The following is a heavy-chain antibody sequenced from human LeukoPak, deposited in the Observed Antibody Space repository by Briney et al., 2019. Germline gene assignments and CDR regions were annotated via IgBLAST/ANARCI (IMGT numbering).Heavy chain of an antibody. CDR3: ARVLYDFWSGYYPDSGAFDI. CDR1: GFTFSSYG. V-gene: IGHV3-30*19. Sequence: PGGSLRLSCAASGFTFSSYGMHWVRQAPGKGLEWVAVISYDGSNKYYADSVKGRFTISRDNSKNTLYLQMNSLRAEDTAVYYCARVLYDFWSGYYPDSGAFDIWGQGTMATVSS. CDR2: ISYDGSNK. J-gene: IGHJ3*02. D-gene: IGHD3-3*01.